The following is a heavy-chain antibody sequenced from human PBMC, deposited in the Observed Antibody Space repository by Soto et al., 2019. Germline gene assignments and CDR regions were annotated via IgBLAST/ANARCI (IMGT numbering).Heavy chain of an antibody. CDR3: TIGAGWTTDY. J-gene: IGHJ4*02. CDR1: AGSISSNY. V-gene: IGHV4-59*01. CDR2: IHYSGNT. Sequence: QVQLQESGPGLVRPSETLSLTCTVSAGSISSNYLNWMRQAPGKGPEWIGLIHYSGNTNYNPSLKSRGTISLDTSKNQFSLNLSSVTAADTAVYYCTIGAGWTTDYWSQGTLVTVSS. D-gene: IGHD6-19*01.